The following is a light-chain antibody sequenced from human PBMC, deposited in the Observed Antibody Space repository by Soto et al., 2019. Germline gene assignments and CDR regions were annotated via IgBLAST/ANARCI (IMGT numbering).Light chain of an antibody. J-gene: IGKJ1*01. Sequence: DIVMTQSPDSLAVSLGERATINCKSSQSVLYSSNNKNYLAWYQQKPGQPPKLLIYWASTRESGVPDRFSGSGSGTDFTLTISSLQAEDEAVYYCQQYYSTQWTFGQGTKVDIK. CDR3: QQYYSTQWT. CDR2: WAS. CDR1: QSVLYSSNNKNY. V-gene: IGKV4-1*01.